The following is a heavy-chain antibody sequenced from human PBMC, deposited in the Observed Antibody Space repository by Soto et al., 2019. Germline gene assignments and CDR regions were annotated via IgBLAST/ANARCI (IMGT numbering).Heavy chain of an antibody. J-gene: IGHJ4*02. CDR2: ITDDGRTT. CDR3: ARDKSGPADY. CDR1: GFTFSNYW. V-gene: IGHV3-74*01. D-gene: IGHD5-12*01. Sequence: GGSLRLSCAASGFTFSNYWMHWVRQAPGKGLVWVSGITDDGRTTTYADSVKGRFTISSDNAKNTLYLQMNSLRVDDTALYYCARDKSGPADYWGQGT.